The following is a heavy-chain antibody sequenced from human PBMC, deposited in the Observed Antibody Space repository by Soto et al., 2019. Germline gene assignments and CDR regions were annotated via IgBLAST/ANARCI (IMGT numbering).Heavy chain of an antibody. J-gene: IGHJ2*01. Sequence: SETLSLTCAVYGGSFSGYYWSWIRQPPGKGLEWIGEINHSGSTNYNPSLKSRVTISVDTSKNQFSLKLSSVTAADTAVYYCARTNYYGSGSYYNLHWYFDLWGRGTLVIVSS. CDR1: GGSFSGYY. CDR3: ARTNYYGSGSYYNLHWYFDL. CDR2: INHSGST. D-gene: IGHD3-10*01. V-gene: IGHV4-34*01.